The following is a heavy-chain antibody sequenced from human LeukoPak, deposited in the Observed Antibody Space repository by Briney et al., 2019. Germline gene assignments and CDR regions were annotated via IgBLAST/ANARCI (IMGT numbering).Heavy chain of an antibody. CDR2: IIPILGIA. CDR3: ARVTAAAGTGDY. D-gene: IGHD6-13*01. V-gene: IGHV1-69*04. CDR1: GGTFSSYA. Sequence: GASVKVSCKASGGTFSSYAISWVRQAPGQGLEWMGRIIPILGIANYAQKFQGRVTITADKSTSTAYMELSSLRSEDTAVYYCARVTAAAGTGDYWGQGTLVTVSS. J-gene: IGHJ4*02.